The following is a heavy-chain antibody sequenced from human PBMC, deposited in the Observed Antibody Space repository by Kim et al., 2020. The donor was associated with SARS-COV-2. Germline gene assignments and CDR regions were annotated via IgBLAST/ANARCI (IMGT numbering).Heavy chain of an antibody. CDR2: GT. D-gene: IGHD1-20*01. V-gene: IGHV4-30-2*04. Sequence: GTYHNPSLKSRATTSVDTSKNQFSLKLSVVTAADTAVYYCAGHNGPFDYWGEGTLVTVSS. J-gene: IGHJ4*02. CDR3: AGHNGPFDY.